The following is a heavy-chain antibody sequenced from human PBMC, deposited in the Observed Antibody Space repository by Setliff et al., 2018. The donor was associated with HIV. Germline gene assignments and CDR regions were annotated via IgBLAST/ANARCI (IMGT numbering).Heavy chain of an antibody. Sequence: SVKVSCKASGYSFTGYYVNWVRQAPGQGLEWMGGIIPIFGTTHYAQKFQGRVTITTDESTSIAYMELSSLRSEDTAVYYCARGAVVTNYFAYWGQGTLVTVSS. D-gene: IGHD2-15*01. CDR1: GYSFTGYY. V-gene: IGHV1-69*05. CDR2: IIPIFGTT. J-gene: IGHJ4*02. CDR3: ARGAVVTNYFAY.